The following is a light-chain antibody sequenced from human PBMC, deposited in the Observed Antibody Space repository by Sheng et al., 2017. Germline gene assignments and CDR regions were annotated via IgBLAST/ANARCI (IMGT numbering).Light chain of an antibody. CDR1: ALPKKY. Sequence: YELTQPPSVSVSPGQTAMITCSGDALPKKYSYWYQQKSGQAPXLVIYEDAKRPSGIPERFSASSSGTTATLTISGARVEDEAVYYCYSPDSSGDHRVFGGGTRLTVL. V-gene: IGLV3-10*01. CDR3: YSPDSSGDHRV. CDR2: EDA. J-gene: IGLJ2*01.